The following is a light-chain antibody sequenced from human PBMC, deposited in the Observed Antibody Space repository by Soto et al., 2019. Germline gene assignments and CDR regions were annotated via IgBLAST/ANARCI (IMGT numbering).Light chain of an antibody. CDR1: SGHSSYA. V-gene: IGLV4-69*01. CDR2: LNSDGSH. CDR3: QTWGTGIHVV. Sequence: QPVLNQSPSASASLGASVKLTCTLRSGHSSYAIAWHQQQPEKGPRYLMKLNSDGSHSKGDGIPDRFSGSSSGAERYLTISSLQSEDEADYYCQTWGTGIHVVFGGGTQLTVL. J-gene: IGLJ2*01.